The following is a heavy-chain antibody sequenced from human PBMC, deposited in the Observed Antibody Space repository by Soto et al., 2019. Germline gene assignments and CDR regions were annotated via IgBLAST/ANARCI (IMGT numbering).Heavy chain of an antibody. Sequence: PGGPMRVSCIAAGLNFIVYDRHWVSKKPGKGLEWVSDISVSGGSTYYADSVKGRFTISRDNSKNTLYLQMNSLRAEDTAVYYCAKRGKSTVTTIDCWGQGTLVTVSS. V-gene: IGHV3-23*01. D-gene: IGHD4-4*01. CDR1: GLNFIVYD. CDR2: ISVSGGST. J-gene: IGHJ4*02. CDR3: AKRGKSTVTTIDC.